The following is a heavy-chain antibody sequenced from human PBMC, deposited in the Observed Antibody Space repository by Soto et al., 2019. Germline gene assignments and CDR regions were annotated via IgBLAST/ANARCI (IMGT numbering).Heavy chain of an antibody. D-gene: IGHD6-13*01. CDR2: ISYDGSNK. V-gene: IGHV3-30*18. CDR1: GFTFNSYG. J-gene: IGHJ4*02. CDR3: AKDSSSWEFDY. Sequence: QVQLVESGGGVVQPGRSLRLSCAASGFTFNSYGMHWVRQAPGKGLEWVAVISYDGSNKYYGDSVKGRFTISRDNSKNTLYLQMNSLRAEDTAVYYCAKDSSSWEFDYWGQGTLVTVSS.